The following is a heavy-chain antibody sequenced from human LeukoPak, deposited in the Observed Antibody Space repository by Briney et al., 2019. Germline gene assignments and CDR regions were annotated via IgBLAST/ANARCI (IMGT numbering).Heavy chain of an antibody. CDR2: ISYDGSNK. Sequence: GGSLRLSCAASGFTFSSYAMYWVRQAPGKGLEWVAVISYDGSNKYYADSVKGRFTISRDNSKNTLYLQMKSLRAEDTAVYYCAELGITMIGGVWGKGTTVTISS. CDR3: AELGITMIGGV. J-gene: IGHJ6*04. D-gene: IGHD3-10*02. CDR1: GFTFSSYA. V-gene: IGHV3-30*04.